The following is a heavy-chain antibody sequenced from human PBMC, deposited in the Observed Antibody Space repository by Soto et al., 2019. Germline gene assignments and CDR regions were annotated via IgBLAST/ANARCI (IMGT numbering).Heavy chain of an antibody. J-gene: IGHJ4*02. CDR3: ASLATTTIRPRKSSPFDY. CDR2: IYYSGST. D-gene: IGHD5-12*01. Sequence: PSETLSLTCTVSGGSISSGGYYWSWIRQHPGKGLEWIGYIYYSGSTFHNPSLRSRVTISVDTSKNQFSLKLTSVTAADTAVYYCASLATTTIRPRKSSPFDYWGQGTRVTVSS. CDR1: GGSISSGGYY. V-gene: IGHV4-31*03.